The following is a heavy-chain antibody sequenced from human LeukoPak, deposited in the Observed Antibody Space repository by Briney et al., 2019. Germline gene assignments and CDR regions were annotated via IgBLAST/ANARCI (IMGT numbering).Heavy chain of an antibody. V-gene: IGHV4-39*01. CDR2: IYYSGST. CDR3: ARHGSDYYDSSGYYVFDY. Sequence: SETLSLTCTVSGGSISSSSYYWAWIRLPPGKGLEWIGTIYYSGSTYYNPSLKGRVTMSVDTSKNQFSLKLSSVTAADTAVYYCARHGSDYYDSSGYYVFDYWGQGTLVTVSS. D-gene: IGHD3-22*01. CDR1: GGSISSSSYY. J-gene: IGHJ4*02.